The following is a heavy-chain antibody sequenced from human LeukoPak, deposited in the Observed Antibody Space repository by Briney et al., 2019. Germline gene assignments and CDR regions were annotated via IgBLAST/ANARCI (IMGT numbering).Heavy chain of an antibody. V-gene: IGHV3-21*01. CDR3: ARGDDILTGYYGFDS. D-gene: IGHD3-9*01. CDR2: ISSSSDDI. Sequence: GGSLRLSCAASGFTFSTYSLNWVRQAPGKGLEWVSSISSSSDDIHYIDPVKGRFTISRDNAKNSLFLQMNSLRAEDTAVYYCARGDDILTGYYGFDSWGQGTQVTVSS. CDR1: GFTFSTYS. J-gene: IGHJ4*02.